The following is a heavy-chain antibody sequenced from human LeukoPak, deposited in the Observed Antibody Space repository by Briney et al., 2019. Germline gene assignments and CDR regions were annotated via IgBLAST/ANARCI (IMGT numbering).Heavy chain of an antibody. D-gene: IGHD2-8*01. CDR2: VYNSGST. CDR3: ARADCTDGLCYMFYFDF. J-gene: IGHJ4*02. Sequence: SETLSLTCTVSGGSISSHYWSWIRQPPGKGLEWIGYVYNSGSTNYNPSLKSRVTISVDTSKNQFSLKLSSVTAADTAVYYCARADCTDGLCYMFYFDFWGQGTLVTVSS. V-gene: IGHV4-59*11. CDR1: GGSISSHY.